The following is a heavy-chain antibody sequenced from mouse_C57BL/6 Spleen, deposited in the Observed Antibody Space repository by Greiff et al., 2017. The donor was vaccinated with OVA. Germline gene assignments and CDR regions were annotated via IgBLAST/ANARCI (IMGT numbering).Heavy chain of an antibody. CDR1: GYTFTSYW. CDR2: IHPNSGST. CDR3: ANFPITTVVATNFDY. V-gene: IGHV1-64*01. J-gene: IGHJ2*01. Sequence: VKLQQPGAELVKPGASVKLSCKASGYTFTSYWMHWVKQRPGQGLEWIGMIHPNSGSTNYNEKFKSKATLTVDKSSSTAYMQLSSLTSEDSAVYYCANFPITTVVATNFDYWGQGTTLTVSS. D-gene: IGHD1-1*01.